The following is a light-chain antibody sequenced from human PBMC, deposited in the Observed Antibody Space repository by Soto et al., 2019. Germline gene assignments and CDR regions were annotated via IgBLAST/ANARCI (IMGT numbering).Light chain of an antibody. CDR2: EVS. V-gene: IGLV2-14*01. CDR1: SSDVGGYNY. J-gene: IGLJ1*01. CDR3: SSYTSSSTLV. Sequence: QSALTQPASVSGSAGLSITISCTGTSSDVGGYNYVSWYQQHPGKAPKLMIYEVSNRPSGVSNRFSGSKSGNTASLTISGLQAEDEADYYCSSYTSSSTLVFGTGTKLTV.